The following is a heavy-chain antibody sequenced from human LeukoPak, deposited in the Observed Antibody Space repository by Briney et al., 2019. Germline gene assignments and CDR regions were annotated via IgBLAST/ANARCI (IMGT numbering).Heavy chain of an antibody. D-gene: IGHD6-19*01. J-gene: IGHJ4*02. Sequence: SVKVSCKASGGTFSSYAISWVRQAPGHGLEWMGGIIPIFGTANYAQKFQGRVTITADESTSTAYMELRSLRSDDTAVYYCARFLIAVSGNVDYWGQGTLVTVSS. CDR2: IIPIFGTA. CDR1: GGTFSSYA. V-gene: IGHV1-69*13. CDR3: ARFLIAVSGNVDY.